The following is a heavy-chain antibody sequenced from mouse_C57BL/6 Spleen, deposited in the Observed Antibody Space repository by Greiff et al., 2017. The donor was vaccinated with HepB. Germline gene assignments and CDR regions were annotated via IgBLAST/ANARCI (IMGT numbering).Heavy chain of an antibody. Sequence: EVQRVESGGDLVKPGGSLKLSCAASGFTFSSYGMSWVRQTPDKRLEWVATISSGGSYTYYPDSVKGRFTISRDNAKNTLYLQMSSLKSEDTAMYYCARQEGTRGAWFAYWGQGTLVTVSA. CDR3: ARQEGTRGAWFAY. CDR1: GFTFSSYG. J-gene: IGHJ3*01. V-gene: IGHV5-6*01. CDR2: ISSGGSYT.